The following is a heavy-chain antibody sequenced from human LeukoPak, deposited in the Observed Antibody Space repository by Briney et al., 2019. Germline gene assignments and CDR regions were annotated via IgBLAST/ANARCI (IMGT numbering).Heavy chain of an antibody. CDR3: ATWGGAYCGGDCSYDY. J-gene: IGHJ4*02. V-gene: IGHV1-46*01. D-gene: IGHD2-21*02. Sequence: GASVKVSCKASGYTFTSYYMHWVRQAPGQGLEWMGIINPSGGSTSYAQKFQGRVTMTRDTSTSTVYMELSSLRSEDTAVYYCATWGGAYCGGDCSYDYWGQGTLVTVSS. CDR2: INPSGGST. CDR1: GYTFTSYY.